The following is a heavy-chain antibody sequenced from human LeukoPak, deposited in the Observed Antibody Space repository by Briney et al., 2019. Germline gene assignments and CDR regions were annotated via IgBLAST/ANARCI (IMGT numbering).Heavy chain of an antibody. D-gene: IGHD3-10*01. Sequence: PGGSLRLSCAASGFTFSSYGMHWVRQAPGKGLEWVAVISYDGSNKYYADSVKGRFTISRDNSKNTLYLQMNSLRAEDTAVYYCAKDSLLLWFGELLNAFDIWGQGTMVTVSS. V-gene: IGHV3-30*18. CDR1: GFTFSSYG. J-gene: IGHJ3*02. CDR3: AKDSLLLWFGELLNAFDI. CDR2: ISYDGSNK.